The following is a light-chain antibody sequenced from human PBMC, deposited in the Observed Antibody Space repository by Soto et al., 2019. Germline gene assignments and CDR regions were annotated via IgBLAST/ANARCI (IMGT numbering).Light chain of an antibody. V-gene: IGKV3-20*01. CDR2: GAS. Sequence: DIVLTQSPGTLSLSPGERASLSCRASQSVSSGHLAWYQQKPGQAPRLLICGASSRATGIPDRFSASGSGTDFTLTISRLEPEDYAVYYCQQYGHSLWTFGQGTKVDIK. J-gene: IGKJ1*01. CDR1: QSVSSGH. CDR3: QQYGHSLWT.